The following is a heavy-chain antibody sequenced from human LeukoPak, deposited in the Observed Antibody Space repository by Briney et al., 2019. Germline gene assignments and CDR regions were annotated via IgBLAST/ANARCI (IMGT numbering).Heavy chain of an antibody. CDR1: SGLISNYY. V-gene: IGHV4-4*07. D-gene: IGHD3-3*01. J-gene: IGHJ4*02. CDR2: ISTSGNT. Sequence: SETLSLTCSVSSGLISNYYWSWIRQPAGKGLEWIGRISTSGNTNYSPSLKSRVTMSVDTSKNQFFLNLRSVTAADTAVYYCARDSRYYDFWSGYLDYWGQGALVTVPS. CDR3: ARDSRYYDFWSGYLDY.